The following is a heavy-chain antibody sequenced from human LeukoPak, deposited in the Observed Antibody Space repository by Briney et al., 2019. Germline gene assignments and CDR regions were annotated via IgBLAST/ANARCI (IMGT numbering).Heavy chain of an antibody. V-gene: IGHV4-30-2*01. CDR3: ARDRAYYGSGSYYMPWGYYYYYGMDV. D-gene: IGHD3-10*01. CDR2: IYHSGST. Sequence: PSQTLSLTCAVSGGSISSGGYSWSWIRQPPGKGLEWIGYIYHSGSTYYNPSLKSRVTISVDTSKNQFSLKLSSVTAADTAVYYCARDRAYYGSGSYYMPWGYYYYYGMDVWGQGTTVTVSS. J-gene: IGHJ6*02. CDR1: GGSISSGGYS.